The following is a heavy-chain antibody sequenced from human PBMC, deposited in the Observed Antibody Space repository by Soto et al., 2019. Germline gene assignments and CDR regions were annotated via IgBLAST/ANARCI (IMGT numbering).Heavy chain of an antibody. CDR2: INAGNGNT. V-gene: IGHV1-3*01. Sequence: ASVKVSCKASGYTFTSYAMHWVRQAPGQRLEWMGWINAGNGNTKYSQKFQGRVTITRDTSASTAYMELSSLRSEDTAVYYCARTKRYDFCSGDVLSPFDYWGQGTLVTVSS. CDR3: ARTKRYDFCSGDVLSPFDY. J-gene: IGHJ4*02. CDR1: GYTFTSYA. D-gene: IGHD3-3*01.